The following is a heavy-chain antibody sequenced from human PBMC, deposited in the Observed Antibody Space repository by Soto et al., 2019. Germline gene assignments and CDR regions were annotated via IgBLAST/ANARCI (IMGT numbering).Heavy chain of an antibody. Sequence: EVQLVGSGGGLVKPGGSLRLSCAASGFTFSTYSMNWVRPAPGKGLEWVSSISSSSSYIYYADSMKGRFTISRDNAKNSLYLQMNSLRAEDTAVYYCARDSKGIAAGMDVWGQGTTVTVSS. CDR2: ISSSSSYI. V-gene: IGHV3-21*01. CDR3: ARDSKGIAAGMDV. CDR1: GFTFSTYS. D-gene: IGHD6-25*01. J-gene: IGHJ6*02.